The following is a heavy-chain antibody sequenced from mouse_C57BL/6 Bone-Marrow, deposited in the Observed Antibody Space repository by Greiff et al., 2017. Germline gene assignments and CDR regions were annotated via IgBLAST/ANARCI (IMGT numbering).Heavy chain of an antibody. CDR3: ARNRRRRSWFAY. CDR2: IWSGGST. Sequence: QVQLKESGPGLVQPSQSLSITCTVSGFSLTSYGVHWVRQSPGKGLEWLGVIWSGGSTDYNAAFIPRLNISKDTPNSQVFFKMNSLQADDTAIYDCARNRRRRSWFAYGGQGTLVTVSA. CDR1: GFSLTSYG. J-gene: IGHJ3*01. D-gene: IGHD1-1*01. V-gene: IGHV2-2*01.